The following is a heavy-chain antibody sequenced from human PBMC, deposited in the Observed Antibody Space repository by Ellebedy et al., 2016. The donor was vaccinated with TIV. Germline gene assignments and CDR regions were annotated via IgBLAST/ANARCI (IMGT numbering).Heavy chain of an antibody. V-gene: IGHV3-33*01. CDR2: IWYDGSNK. CDR1: GFTFSSYG. CDR3: ARDQDYGDYYYYYGMDV. Sequence: GESLKISXAASGFTFSSYGMHWVRQAPGKGLEWVAVIWYDGSNKYYADSVKGRFTISRDNSKNTLYLQMNSLRAEDTAVYYCARDQDYGDYYYYYGMDVWGQGTTVTVSS. D-gene: IGHD4-17*01. J-gene: IGHJ6*02.